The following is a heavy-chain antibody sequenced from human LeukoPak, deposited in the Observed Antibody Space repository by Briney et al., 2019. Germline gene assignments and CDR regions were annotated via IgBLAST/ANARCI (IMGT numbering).Heavy chain of an antibody. J-gene: IGHJ5*02. CDR1: GYTFTGYY. D-gene: IGHD3-10*01. CDR2: INPNSGGT. Sequence: ASVKVSCKASGYTFTGYYMHWVRQAPGQGLEWMGWINPNSGGTNYAQKFQGRVTMTRDTSISTAYMELSRLRSDDTAVYYCARSLATTYYYGSGSYYILSNWFDPWGQGTLVTVSS. V-gene: IGHV1-2*02. CDR3: ARSLATTYYYGSGSYYILSNWFDP.